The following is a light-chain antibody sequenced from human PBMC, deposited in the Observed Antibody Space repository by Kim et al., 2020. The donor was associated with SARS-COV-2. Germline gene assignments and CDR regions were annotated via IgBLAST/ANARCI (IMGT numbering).Light chain of an antibody. CDR1: SLRSYY. CDR3: NSRDSSGNHLV. CDR2: GQN. V-gene: IGLV3-19*01. Sequence: SSELTQDPAVSVALGQAVRITCQGDSLRSYYASWYQQKPGQAPVLVIYGQNNRPSGIPDRFSGSSSGNTASLTITGAQAQDEADYYCNSRDSSGNHLVFGGGTQLTVL. J-gene: IGLJ3*02.